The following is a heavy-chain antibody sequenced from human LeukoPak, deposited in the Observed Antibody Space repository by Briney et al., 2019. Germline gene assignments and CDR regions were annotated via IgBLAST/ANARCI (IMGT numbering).Heavy chain of an antibody. D-gene: IGHD2-2*01. CDR2: ISGSGSST. CDR3: VGVYQLPIRY. J-gene: IGHJ4*02. V-gene: IGHV3-23*01. Sequence: PGGSLRLSCAASGFTFSNYAMSWVRQAPRKGLEWVSSISGSGSSTYYADSVKGRFTISRDNSKNTLLLQMNSLRAEASAVYNCVGVYQLPIRYWGQGTLVTVSS. CDR1: GFTFSNYA.